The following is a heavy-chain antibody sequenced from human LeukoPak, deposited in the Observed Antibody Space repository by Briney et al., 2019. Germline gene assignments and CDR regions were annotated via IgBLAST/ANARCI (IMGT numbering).Heavy chain of an antibody. J-gene: IGHJ4*02. CDR1: GYSISSGYY. CDR3: AREPRGSSGWYGHDY. Sequence: SETLSLTCNDSGYSISSGYYWGWIRQPPGKGLEWIGSIYHSGSTYYNPSLKSRVTISVDTSKNQFSLKLSSVTAADTAVYYCAREPRGSSGWYGHDYWGQGTLVTVSS. D-gene: IGHD6-19*01. CDR2: IYHSGST. V-gene: IGHV4-38-2*02.